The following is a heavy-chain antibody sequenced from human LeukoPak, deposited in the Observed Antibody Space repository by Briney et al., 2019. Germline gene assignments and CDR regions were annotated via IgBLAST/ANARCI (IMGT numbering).Heavy chain of an antibody. J-gene: IGHJ6*02. CDR2: IIPILGIA. CDR3: ARDNPAYYYDSSGYYYGNYYYGMDV. D-gene: IGHD3-22*01. CDR1: GGTFSSYA. V-gene: IGHV1-69*04. Sequence: ASVKVSCKASGGTFSSYAISWVRQAPGQGLEWRGRIIPILGIADYAQKFQGRVTITAAKSTSTAYMELSSLRSEDTAVYYCARDNPAYYYDSSGYYYGNYYYGMDVWGQGTTVTVSS.